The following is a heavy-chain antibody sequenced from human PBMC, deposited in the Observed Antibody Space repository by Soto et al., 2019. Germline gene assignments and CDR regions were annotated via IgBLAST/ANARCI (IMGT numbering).Heavy chain of an antibody. CDR1: GGSISSSSYY. Sequence: SETLSLTCTVSGGSISSSSYYWGWIRQPPGKGLEWIGSIYYSGSTYYNPPLKSRVTISVDTSKNQFSLKLSSVTAADTAVYYCARLADIVVVPAAISGWFDPWGQGTLVTVSS. D-gene: IGHD2-2*01. CDR3: ARLADIVVVPAAISGWFDP. J-gene: IGHJ5*02. V-gene: IGHV4-39*01. CDR2: IYYSGST.